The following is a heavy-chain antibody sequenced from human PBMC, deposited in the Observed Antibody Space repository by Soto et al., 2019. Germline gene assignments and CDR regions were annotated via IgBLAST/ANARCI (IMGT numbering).Heavy chain of an antibody. V-gene: IGHV1-18*01. CDR2: ISAYDGNT. Sequence: QVQLVQSGGEVKKPGASVKVSCKASGYSCASYAINWVRQAPGQGLEWMGWISAYDGNTNYAQKFQGRLTMTTDTSTTTAYMDLRSLGSDDTAMHYCARDDYGFDYWGQGTLLTVSS. D-gene: IGHD4-17*01. J-gene: IGHJ4*02. CDR3: ARDDYGFDY. CDR1: GYSCASYA.